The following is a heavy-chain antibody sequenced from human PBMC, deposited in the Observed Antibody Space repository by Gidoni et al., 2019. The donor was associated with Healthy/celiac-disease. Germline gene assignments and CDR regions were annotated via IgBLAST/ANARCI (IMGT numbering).Heavy chain of an antibody. V-gene: IGHV2-70*15. CDR1: GFSLSTSGMC. CDR2: IDWDDDK. D-gene: IGHD3-22*01. J-gene: IGHJ4*02. CDR3: ARTRTSGYLYYFDY. Sequence: QVTLRESGPALVKPTQTLTLTCTFSGFSLSTSGMCVSWIRQPPGKALEWLARIDWDDDKYYSTSLKTRLTISKDTSKNQVVLTMTNMDPVDTATYYCARTRTSGYLYYFDYWGQGTLVTVSS.